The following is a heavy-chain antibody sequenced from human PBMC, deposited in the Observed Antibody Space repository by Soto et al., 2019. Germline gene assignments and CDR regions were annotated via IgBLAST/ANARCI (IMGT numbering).Heavy chain of an antibody. Sequence: QVQLQESGPGRVKPSQTLSLTCTVSGGSVSSGGYYWSWIRQHPGKGLEWIGYSYRSGSTFYNPALKSRLTMSVDTSKNQFSLKLSSVTAADTAMYYCATESVAGPFDYWGQGTLITVSS. D-gene: IGHD6-19*01. J-gene: IGHJ4*02. CDR1: GGSVSSGGYY. CDR2: SYRSGST. V-gene: IGHV4-31*03. CDR3: ATESVAGPFDY.